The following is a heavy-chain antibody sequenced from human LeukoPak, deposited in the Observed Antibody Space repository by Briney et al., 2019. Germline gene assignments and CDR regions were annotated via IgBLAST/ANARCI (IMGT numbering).Heavy chain of an antibody. J-gene: IGHJ3*02. D-gene: IGHD3-10*01. CDR3: ARDQITMVPGSAFDI. Sequence: GGSLRLSCAASGFTVSSNYMSWVRQAPGKGLEWVSVIYSGGGTYYADSVKGRFTISRDNSKNTLYLQMNSLRAEDTAVYYCARDQITMVPGSAFDIWGQGTMVTVSS. CDR2: IYSGGGT. V-gene: IGHV3-53*01. CDR1: GFTVSSNY.